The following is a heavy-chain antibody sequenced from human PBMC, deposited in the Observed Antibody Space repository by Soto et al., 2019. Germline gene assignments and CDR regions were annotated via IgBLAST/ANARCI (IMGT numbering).Heavy chain of an antibody. Sequence: QVQLIQSGAEVKKPGASVKVSCKASGYTFSSYFISWVRQAPGQGLEWMGWISPYKANTNYAQKFQGRVTMTTDTSTSTANMELKSLTFDDTPVYYCSRSNVPGAKSGWFDPWGQGTLVTVSS. V-gene: IGHV1-18*01. D-gene: IGHD2-2*01. J-gene: IGHJ5*02. CDR3: SRSNVPGAKSGWFDP. CDR1: GYTFSSYF. CDR2: ISPYKANT.